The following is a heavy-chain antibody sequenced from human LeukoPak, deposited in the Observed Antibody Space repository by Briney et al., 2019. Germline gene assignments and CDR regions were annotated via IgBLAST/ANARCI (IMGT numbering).Heavy chain of an antibody. D-gene: IGHD6-13*01. CDR1: GYIFTDYY. CDR3: ARDAGGVDQQLAQDDY. Sequence: ASVKVSCRASGYIFTDYYMHWVRQAPGQGLEWMGWINPNSGGTNYAQKFRGRVTLTRDTSISTAYMELSRLRSDDTAVYYCARDAGGVDQQLAQDDYWGQGTLVTVSS. CDR2: INPNSGGT. V-gene: IGHV1-2*02. J-gene: IGHJ4*02.